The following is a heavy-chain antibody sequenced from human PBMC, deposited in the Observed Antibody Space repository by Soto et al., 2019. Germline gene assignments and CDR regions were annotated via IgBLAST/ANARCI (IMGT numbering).Heavy chain of an antibody. V-gene: IGHV3-23*01. CDR1: GFTFSSYA. Sequence: EVQLLESGGGLVQPGGSLRLSCGASGFTFSSYAMSWVRQAPGKGLEWVSAISSSDGSTYYADSVKGRFTISRDNSKNTLYLPMNSLRAEDTAIYFFAKRKGYCSSTSCYDYYGMDVWGQGTTVTVSS. CDR2: ISSSDGST. J-gene: IGHJ6*02. CDR3: AKRKGYCSSTSCYDYYGMDV. D-gene: IGHD2-2*01.